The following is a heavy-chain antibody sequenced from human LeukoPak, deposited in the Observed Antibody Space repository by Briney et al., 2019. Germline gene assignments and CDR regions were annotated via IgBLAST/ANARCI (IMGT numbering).Heavy chain of an antibody. J-gene: IGHJ5*02. CDR2: INPNSGGT. Sequence: VASVTVSCKASGYTFTVYYMHWVRQAPGQGLEWMGWINPNSGGTNYAQKFQGRVTMTRDTSISTAYMELSRLRSDDTAVYYCARGTTVTTHDRWGQGTLVTVSS. CDR3: ARGTTVTTHDR. CDR1: GYTFTVYY. V-gene: IGHV1-2*02. D-gene: IGHD4-17*01.